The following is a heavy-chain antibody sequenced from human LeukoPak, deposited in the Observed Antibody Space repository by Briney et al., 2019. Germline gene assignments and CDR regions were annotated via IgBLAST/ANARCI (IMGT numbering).Heavy chain of an antibody. CDR2: ITSSGSYI. CDR3: ARDPYSGSYSDYYYYMDV. D-gene: IGHD1-26*01. J-gene: IGHJ6*03. CDR1: AFSFSNYN. V-gene: IGHV3-21*01. Sequence: GGSLRLSCAASAFSFSNYNMNWVRQAPGKGLEWVSSITSSGSYIYYADSVKGRFTISRDNAKNSLYLQLNSLRAEDTAVYYCARDPYSGSYSDYYYYMDVWGKGTTVTVSS.